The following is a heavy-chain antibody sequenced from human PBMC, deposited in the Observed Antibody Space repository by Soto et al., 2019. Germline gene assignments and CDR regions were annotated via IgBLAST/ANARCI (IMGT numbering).Heavy chain of an antibody. CDR3: ARDSTRRGACDI. J-gene: IGHJ3*02. D-gene: IGHD4-4*01. CDR1: DGSFIVYY. Sequence: NPSETLSLTCAIYDGSFIVYYCIFVRQSPGEWLEWIGEINHSGSTNYNPSLKSRVTMSVDASKNQFSLKLSSVTAADTAVYYCARDSTRRGACDIWGQGTTVTVSS. CDR2: INHSGST. V-gene: IGHV4-34*01.